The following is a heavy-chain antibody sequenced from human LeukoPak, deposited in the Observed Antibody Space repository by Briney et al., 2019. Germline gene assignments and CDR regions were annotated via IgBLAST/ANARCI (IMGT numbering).Heavy chain of an antibody. D-gene: IGHD6-13*01. CDR1: GFTFSSYE. Sequence: GGSLRLSCAASGFTFSSYEMNWVRQAPGKGLEWVSYISSSGSTIYYADSVKGRFTISRDNAKNSLYLQMNSLRAEDTAVYYCARGGVVIAAAEGWGQGTLVTVSS. V-gene: IGHV3-48*03. J-gene: IGHJ4*02. CDR3: ARGGVVIAAAEG. CDR2: ISSSGSTI.